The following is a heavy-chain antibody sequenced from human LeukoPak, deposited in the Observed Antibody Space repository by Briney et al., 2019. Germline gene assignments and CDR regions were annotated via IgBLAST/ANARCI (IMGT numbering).Heavy chain of an antibody. CDR1: GGSFSGYY. Sequence: PSETLSLTCAVYGGSFSGYYWSWIRQPPGKGLEWIGEINHSGSTNYNPSLKSRVTISVDTSKNQFSLKLSSVTAADTAVYYYARGVPDSAAGMVRYGMDVWGQGTTVTVSS. J-gene: IGHJ6*02. V-gene: IGHV4-34*01. D-gene: IGHD6-13*01. CDR3: ARGVPDSAAGMVRYGMDV. CDR2: INHSGST.